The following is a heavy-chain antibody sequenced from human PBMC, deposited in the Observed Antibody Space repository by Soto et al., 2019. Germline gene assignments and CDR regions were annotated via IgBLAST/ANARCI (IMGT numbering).Heavy chain of an antibody. CDR3: ARDWMHSGFDY. V-gene: IGHV1-2*02. D-gene: IGHD3-10*01. CDR2: INPNSGGT. Sequence: ASVKVSCKASGYTFTGYYMHWVRQAPGQGLEWMGWINPNSGGTNYADSVKGRFTISRDNSKNTLYLQMNSLRAEDTAVYYCARDWMHSGFDYWGQGTLVTVSS. J-gene: IGHJ4*02. CDR1: GYTFTGYY.